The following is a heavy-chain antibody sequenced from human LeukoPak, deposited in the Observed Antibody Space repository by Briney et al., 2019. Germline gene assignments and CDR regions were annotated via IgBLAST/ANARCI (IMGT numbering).Heavy chain of an antibody. J-gene: IGHJ5*02. V-gene: IGHV3-7*01. CDR2: IKQDGSEK. Sequence: ETLSLTCTVSGGSISSSSYYWGWVRQAPGKGLEWVANIKQDGSEKYYVDSVKGRFTISRDNAKNSLYLQMNSLRVEDTAVYYCASTTRPSGPFDPWGQGTLVTVSS. CDR3: ASTTRPSGPFDP. CDR1: GGSISSSSYY. D-gene: IGHD1-26*01.